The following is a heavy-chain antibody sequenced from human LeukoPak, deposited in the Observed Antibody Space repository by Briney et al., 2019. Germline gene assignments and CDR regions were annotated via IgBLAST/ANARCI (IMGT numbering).Heavy chain of an antibody. D-gene: IGHD3-22*01. CDR2: ISNDGGGT. Sequence: GSLRLSCGAPGFIFDNYGLIWVPQAPGKGLEWVSAISNDGGGTQYADFVEGRFTISRDNSKNTLFLQMSSLRAEDTALYFCAKGSSGYFADLWGQGTLVTVSS. CDR3: AKGSSGYFADL. CDR1: GFIFDNYG. J-gene: IGHJ5*02. V-gene: IGHV3-23*01.